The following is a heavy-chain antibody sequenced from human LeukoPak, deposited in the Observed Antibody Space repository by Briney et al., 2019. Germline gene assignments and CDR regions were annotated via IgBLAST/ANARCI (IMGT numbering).Heavy chain of an antibody. CDR1: GGSFNIYY. Sequence: SETLSLTCAVYGGSFNIYYWSWIRQSPEKGLEWIGEMNDGGTINYNPSLLSRVTVSLDRSKNQFSLKLTSVTTADTAVYYCARRWNYGRNYYIDVWGNGATVTVSS. D-gene: IGHD1-7*01. V-gene: IGHV4-34*01. CDR3: ARRWNYGRNYYIDV. CDR2: MNDGGTI. J-gene: IGHJ6*03.